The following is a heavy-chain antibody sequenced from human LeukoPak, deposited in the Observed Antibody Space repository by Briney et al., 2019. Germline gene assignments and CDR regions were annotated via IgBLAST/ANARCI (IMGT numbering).Heavy chain of an antibody. D-gene: IGHD2-21*02. J-gene: IGHJ3*02. Sequence: PSETLSLTCAVYGGSFSGYYWSWIRQPPGKGLEWIGEINHSGSTNYNPSLKSRVTISVDTSKNQFSLKLSSVTAADTAVYYCARDVCGGDCQPPPHNDAFDIWGQGTMVTVSS. CDR3: ARDVCGGDCQPPPHNDAFDI. CDR2: INHSGST. V-gene: IGHV4-34*01. CDR1: GGSFSGYY.